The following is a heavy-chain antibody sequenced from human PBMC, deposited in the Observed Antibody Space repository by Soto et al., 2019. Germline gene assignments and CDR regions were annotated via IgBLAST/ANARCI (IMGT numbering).Heavy chain of an antibody. CDR1: GFTFSSHG. D-gene: IGHD2-2*01. CDR3: AKERMEQYQLLPFFDY. CDR2: ISHDGYNE. V-gene: IGHV3-30*18. Sequence: GGSLRLSCAASGFTFSSHGMHWLRQAPGKGLEWVTVISHDGYNEYYADSVKGRFTIFRDNSKNTLYLQMSSLRVEDTAVYYCAKERMEQYQLLPFFDYWGQGTLVTVS. J-gene: IGHJ4*02.